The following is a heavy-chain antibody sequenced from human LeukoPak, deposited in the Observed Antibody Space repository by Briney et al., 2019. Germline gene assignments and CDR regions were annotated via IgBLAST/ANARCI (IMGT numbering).Heavy chain of an antibody. CDR2: INPNGGST. D-gene: IGHD2-15*01. J-gene: IGHJ4*02. CDR3: AMGSSYTWVPYQSHYFDY. Sequence: GASVTVSYTAPGYTFTSYYMHWVRQAPGQGLEWMGMINPNGGSTSYEQKFQGRVTMTRDTSTSTAYMELRSLRSDDTAVYYCAMGSSYTWVPYQSHYFDYWGQGTLVTVSS. V-gene: IGHV1-46*01. CDR1: GYTFTSYY.